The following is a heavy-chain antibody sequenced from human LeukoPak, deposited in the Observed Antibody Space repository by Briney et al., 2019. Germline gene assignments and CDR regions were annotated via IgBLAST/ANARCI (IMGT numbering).Heavy chain of an antibody. J-gene: IGHJ5*02. D-gene: IGHD1-20*01. CDR2: IYPGDSDT. V-gene: IGHV5-51*01. CDR3: ARLITGYNWFDP. Sequence: GAPLKISGKGSGSSFTSSLIGWVRPMPGKGLEWMGIIYPGDSDTRYSPSFQGQVTISADKSISTAYLQWSSLKASDTAMYYCARLITGYNWFDPWGQGTLATVSS. CDR1: GSSFTSSL.